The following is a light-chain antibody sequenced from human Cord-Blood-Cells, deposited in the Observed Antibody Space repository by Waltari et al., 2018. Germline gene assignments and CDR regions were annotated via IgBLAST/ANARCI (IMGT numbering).Light chain of an antibody. CDR2: GAS. V-gene: IGKV3D-15*01. J-gene: IGKJ2*01. Sequence: EIVMTQSQATLSVSPGERATLSCRASQSVSSNLAGYQQKPGQAHRRLIYGASTRATGIPARFRGSGSWTEFTLTISSLQSEDFAVYDCQQYNNWPYTFGQWTKLEIK. CDR1: QSVSSN. CDR3: QQYNNWPYT.